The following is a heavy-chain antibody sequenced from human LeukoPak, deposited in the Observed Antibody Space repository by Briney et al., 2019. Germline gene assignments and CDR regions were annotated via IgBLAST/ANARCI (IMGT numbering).Heavy chain of an antibody. V-gene: IGHV3-9*01. J-gene: IGHJ4*02. D-gene: IGHD6-19*01. CDR2: ISWNSGSI. CDR3: AKGGRGRRGWYFDY. CDR1: GFTFDDYV. Sequence: QTGGSLRLSCAASGFTFDDYVMHWVRQVPGKGLEWVSGISWNSGSIGYADSVKGRFTISRDNAKNSLYLQMNSLRAEDTALYYCAKGGRGRRGWYFDYWGQGTLVTVSS.